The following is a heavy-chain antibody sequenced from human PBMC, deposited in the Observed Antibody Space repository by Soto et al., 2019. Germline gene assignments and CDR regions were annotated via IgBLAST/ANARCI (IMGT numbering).Heavy chain of an antibody. CDR3: ASSCSGGEAYNWFDS. CDR2: IDPSDSYT. J-gene: IGHJ5*01. CDR1: GYSFTSYW. D-gene: IGHD3-16*01. V-gene: IGHV5-10-1*01. Sequence: PGEYLKISCKGSGYSFTSYWISWVRQMPGKGLEWMGRIDPSDSYTNYSPSFQGHVTISADKSISTAYLQWSSLKASDTAMYYCASSCSGGEAYNWFDSWGPGTLVTVSS.